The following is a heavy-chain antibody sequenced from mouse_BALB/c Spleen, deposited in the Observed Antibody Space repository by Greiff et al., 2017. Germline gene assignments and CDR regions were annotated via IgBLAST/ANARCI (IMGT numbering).Heavy chain of an antibody. CDR2: ISYDGSN. V-gene: IGHV3-6*02. J-gene: IGHJ2*01. CDR1: GYSITSGYY. CDR3: ARKGTGTFDY. D-gene: IGHD4-1*01. Sequence: EVQLQESGPGLVKPSQSLSLTCSVTGYSITSGYYWNWIRQFPGNKLEWMGYISYDGSNNYNPSLKNRISITRDTYKNQFFLKLNSVTTEDTATYYCARKGTGTFDYWGQGTTLTVSS.